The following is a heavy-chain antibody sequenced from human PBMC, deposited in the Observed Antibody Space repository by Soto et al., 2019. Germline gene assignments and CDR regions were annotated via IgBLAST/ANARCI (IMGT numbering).Heavy chain of an antibody. V-gene: IGHV5-51*01. J-gene: IGHJ6*02. CDR1: GYSFTSYW. CDR2: IYPGDSDT. D-gene: IGHD1-20*01. CDR3: ARHGEDNWKPYYYYGMDV. Sequence: GESLKISCKGSGYSFTSYWIGWVRQMPGKGLEWMGIIYPGDSDTRYSPSFQGQVTISADKSISTAYLQWSSLKASDTAMYYCARHGEDNWKPYYYYGMDVWGQGTTVTVSS.